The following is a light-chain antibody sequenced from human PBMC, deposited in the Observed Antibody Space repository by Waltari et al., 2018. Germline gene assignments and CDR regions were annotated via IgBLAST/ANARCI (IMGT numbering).Light chain of an antibody. Sequence: AIQLTQSPSSLSASVGDRVTITCRASQGISSALAWYQLKPGKAPELLIYDASTLESGVPSRFSGSASGTDFTLTISSLQPEDFATYYCQQFNSYPLTFGRGTKVEIK. CDR2: DAS. CDR3: QQFNSYPLT. J-gene: IGKJ4*01. CDR1: QGISSA. V-gene: IGKV1-13*02.